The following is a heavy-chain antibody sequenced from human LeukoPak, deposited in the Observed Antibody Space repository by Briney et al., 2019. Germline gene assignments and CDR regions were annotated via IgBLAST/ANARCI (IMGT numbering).Heavy chain of an antibody. CDR2: ISYSGST. Sequence: SETLSLTCTVSGGSVSSGSYYWSWIRQPPGKGLEWIGYISYSGSTNYNPSLKSRVTISADTSKNQFSLKLSSVTAADTAVYYCARGGQLWPRDDYWGQGTLVAVSS. CDR3: ARGGQLWPRDDY. J-gene: IGHJ4*02. CDR1: GGSVSSGSYY. V-gene: IGHV4-61*01. D-gene: IGHD3-16*01.